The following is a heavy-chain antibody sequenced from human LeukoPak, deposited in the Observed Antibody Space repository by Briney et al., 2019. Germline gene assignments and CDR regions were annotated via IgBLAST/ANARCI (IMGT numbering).Heavy chain of an antibody. CDR2: ISGSGDST. CDR3: AKDASNYLSNWFDP. CDR1: GFTFSSYA. Sequence: QPGGSLRLSCAASGFTFSSYAMSWVRQAPGKGLEWVSAISGSGDSTYYADSGKGRFTISRDNSKNTLYLQMNSLRAEDTAIYYCAKDASNYLSNWFDPWGQGTLVTVSS. D-gene: IGHD4-11*01. J-gene: IGHJ5*02. V-gene: IGHV3-23*01.